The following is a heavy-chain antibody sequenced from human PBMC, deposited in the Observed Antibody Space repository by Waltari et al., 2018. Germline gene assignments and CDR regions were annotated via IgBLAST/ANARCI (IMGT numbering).Heavy chain of an antibody. CDR3: ATLSSGWS. Sequence: EVQLVESGGGLVQPGGSLRLSCAGSGFTFSDQYMDWVRQAPGKGLEWVGRTRNKAHSYTTEYAASVKGRFTTSRDDSKNSMYLQMNSLNTEDTAVYYCATLSSGWSWGQGTLVTVSS. CDR1: GFTFSDQY. J-gene: IGHJ5*02. V-gene: IGHV3-72*01. CDR2: TRNKAHSYTT. D-gene: IGHD6-19*01.